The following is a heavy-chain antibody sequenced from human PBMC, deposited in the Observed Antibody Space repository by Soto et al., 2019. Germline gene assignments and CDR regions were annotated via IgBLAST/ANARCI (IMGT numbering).Heavy chain of an antibody. Sequence: SETLSLTCTVSGGSISSGGYYWSWIRQHPGKGLEWIGYIYYSGSTYYNPSLKSRVTISVDTSKNQFSLKLSSVTAADTAVYYCARSIAASDFSDAFDIWGQGTMVTVSS. V-gene: IGHV4-31*03. CDR3: ARSIAASDFSDAFDI. CDR2: IYYSGST. J-gene: IGHJ3*02. D-gene: IGHD6-6*01. CDR1: GGSISSGGYY.